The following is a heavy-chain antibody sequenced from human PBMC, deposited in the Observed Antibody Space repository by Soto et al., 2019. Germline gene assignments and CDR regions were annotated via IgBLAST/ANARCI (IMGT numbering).Heavy chain of an antibody. J-gene: IGHJ4*02. CDR2: INHSGST. CDR1: GGSFSGYY. D-gene: IGHD6-19*01. Sequence: SETLSLTCAVYGGSFSGYYWSWIRQPPGKGLEWIGEINHSGSTNYNPSLKSRVTISVDTSKNQFSLKLSSVTAADTAVYYCARSRRIAVAGTGPVLSYYFDYWGQGTLVTVSS. V-gene: IGHV4-34*01. CDR3: ARSRRIAVAGTGPVLSYYFDY.